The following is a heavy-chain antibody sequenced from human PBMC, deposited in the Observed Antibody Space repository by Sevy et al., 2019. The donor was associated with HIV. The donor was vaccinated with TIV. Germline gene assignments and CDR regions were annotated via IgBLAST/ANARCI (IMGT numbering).Heavy chain of an antibody. D-gene: IGHD6-13*01. Sequence: SETLSLTCTVSGDSISNNDYYWAWIRQPPGQGLDWIGSIYYSGSTYYTPSLKSRVTISVDTSKNHFSLTLRSVTAADTAVYYCAREGQRIAQFDYWGQGTLVTVSS. CDR3: AREGQRIAQFDY. CDR1: GDSISNNDYY. J-gene: IGHJ4*02. V-gene: IGHV4-39*02. CDR2: IYYSGST.